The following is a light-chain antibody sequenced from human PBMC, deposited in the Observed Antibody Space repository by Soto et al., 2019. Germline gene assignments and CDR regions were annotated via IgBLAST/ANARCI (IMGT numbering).Light chain of an antibody. CDR1: QSINGN. CDR2: GAS. CDR3: QQYNNWPLT. Sequence: EVVLTQSPGTLSLSPGERATLSCRASQSINGNFLVWYQHKRGQAPRLLISGASTRATGIPARFSGSGSGTEFTLTISSLQSEDFAVYYCQQYNNWPLTFGGGTKVEIK. V-gene: IGKV3-15*01. J-gene: IGKJ4*01.